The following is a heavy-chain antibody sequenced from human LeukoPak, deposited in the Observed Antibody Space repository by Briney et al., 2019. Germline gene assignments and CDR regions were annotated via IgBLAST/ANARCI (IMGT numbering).Heavy chain of an antibody. J-gene: IGHJ4*02. CDR1: GFPFSNYW. V-gene: IGHV3-7*03. Sequence: GGSLRLSCAASGFPFSNYWMSWVRQAPGKGLEGVANINQDGSEKYYVDSVKGRFNVSRDNAKNSLYLQMNSLRAEDRAVYYCARGGYSGLNLDYWGQETLVTVSS. CDR2: INQDGSEK. D-gene: IGHD5-12*01. CDR3: ARGGYSGLNLDY.